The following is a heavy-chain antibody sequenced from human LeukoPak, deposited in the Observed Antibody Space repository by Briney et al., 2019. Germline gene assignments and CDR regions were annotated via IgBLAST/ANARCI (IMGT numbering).Heavy chain of an antibody. Sequence: GGSLRLSCAASGFTFNNYAMHWVRQVPGKGLEWVSGISWNSGDIIYAASVKGRFTISRDNAKSSLYLQMNSLRLEDTALYYCATRSSHGAFDIWGQGTMVTVSS. CDR1: GFTFNNYA. CDR2: ISWNSGDI. J-gene: IGHJ3*02. V-gene: IGHV3-9*01. CDR3: ATRSSHGAFDI.